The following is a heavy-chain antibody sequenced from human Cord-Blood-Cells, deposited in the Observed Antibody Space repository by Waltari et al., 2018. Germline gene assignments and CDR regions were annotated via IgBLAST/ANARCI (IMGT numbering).Heavy chain of an antibody. V-gene: IGHV4-4*07. CDR2: IYTSGST. J-gene: IGHJ5*02. CDR1: GGSISSYY. D-gene: IGHD2-2*01. Sequence: QVQLQESGPGLVKPSETLSLTCTVSGGSISSYYGSWIRQPAGKGLEWIGRIYTSGSTNYNPSLKSRVTMSVDTSKNQFSLKLSSVTAADTAVYYCARDLEYQLLYWFDPWGQGTLVTVSS. CDR3: ARDLEYQLLYWFDP.